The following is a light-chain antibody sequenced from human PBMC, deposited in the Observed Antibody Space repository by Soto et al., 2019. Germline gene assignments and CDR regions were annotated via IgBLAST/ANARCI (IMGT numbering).Light chain of an antibody. CDR1: SSNFGAGYA. CDR2: GNN. Sequence: QSVLTQPPSVSGAPGQRVTISCSGSSSNFGAGYAVQWYQQLPGTAPKLLIYGNNNRPSGVPDRFSGSKSGTSASLAITGLQAEDEADYYCCSYAGSYTYVFGTGTKLTVL. V-gene: IGLV1-40*01. CDR3: CSYAGSYTYV. J-gene: IGLJ1*01.